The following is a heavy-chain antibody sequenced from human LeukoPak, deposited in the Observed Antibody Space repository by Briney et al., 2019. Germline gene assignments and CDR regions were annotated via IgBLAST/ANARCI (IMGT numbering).Heavy chain of an antibody. Sequence: GGSLRLSCAASEFTFSTYSMNWVRQAPGKGLEWVSSISTSGHSIYYADSLKGRFTISRDNAKNSLYLQMNSLRAEDTAVYYCGREGHSGSWDLDYWGQGTLVTVSS. D-gene: IGHD1-26*01. V-gene: IGHV3-21*01. CDR2: ISTSGHSI. J-gene: IGHJ4*02. CDR3: GREGHSGSWDLDY. CDR1: EFTFSTYS.